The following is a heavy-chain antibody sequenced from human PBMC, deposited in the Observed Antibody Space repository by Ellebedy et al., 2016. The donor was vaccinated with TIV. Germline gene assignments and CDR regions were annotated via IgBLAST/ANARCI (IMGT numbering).Heavy chain of an antibody. D-gene: IGHD6-13*01. CDR3: ARGTQQLTDF. CDR2: LNPDSGTT. V-gene: IGHV1-2*02. CDR1: GYSFTGYY. Sequence: AASVKVSCKASGYSFTGYYTHWVRQAPGQRLEWLGWLNPDSGTTKYAQKFQGRVTITRDTAISTAYMELSRLRIDDTAVYYCARGTQQLTDFWGQGTLVTVSS. J-gene: IGHJ4*02.